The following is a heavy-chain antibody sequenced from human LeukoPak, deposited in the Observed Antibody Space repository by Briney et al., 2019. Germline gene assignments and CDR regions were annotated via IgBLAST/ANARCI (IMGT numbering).Heavy chain of an antibody. V-gene: IGHV1-8*03. Sequence: ASVKVSCKASGYTFTGYYMHWVRQATGQGFEWMGWMNPNSGNTGYAQKFQGRVTITRNTSISTAYMELSSLRSEDTAVYYCARGSWYDYVWGSSTYYNWFDPWGQGTLVTVSS. J-gene: IGHJ5*02. CDR1: GYTFTGYY. CDR2: MNPNSGNT. CDR3: ARGSWYDYVWGSSTYYNWFDP. D-gene: IGHD3-16*01.